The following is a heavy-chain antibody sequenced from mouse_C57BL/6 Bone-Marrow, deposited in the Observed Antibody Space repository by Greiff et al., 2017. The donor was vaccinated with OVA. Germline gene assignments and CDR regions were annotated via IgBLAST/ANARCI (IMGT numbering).Heavy chain of an antibody. Sequence: QVQLQQSGPGLVQPSQSLSITCTVSGFSLTSYGVHWVRQSPGKGLEWLGVIWSGGSTDYNAAFISRLSISKDNSKSQVFFKMNSLQADDTAIYYCARSRPITTVVADVMDYWGQGTSVTVSS. J-gene: IGHJ4*01. V-gene: IGHV2-2*01. CDR2: IWSGGST. CDR3: ARSRPITTVVADVMDY. D-gene: IGHD1-1*01. CDR1: GFSLTSYG.